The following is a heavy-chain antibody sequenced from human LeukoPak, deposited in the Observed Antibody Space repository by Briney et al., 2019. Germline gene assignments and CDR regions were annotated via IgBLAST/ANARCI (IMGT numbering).Heavy chain of an antibody. J-gene: IGHJ4*02. CDR3: ARDGGLYSVVLGADYNCFDY. CDR2: IWYDGSNK. Sequence: GRSLRLSCAASGFTFSSYGMHWVRQAPGKGLEWVAVIWYDGSNKYYADSVKGRFTISRDNSKNTLYLQMNSLRAEDTAVYYCARDGGLYSVVLGADYNCFDYWGQGTLVTVSS. CDR1: GFTFSSYG. D-gene: IGHD3-10*01. V-gene: IGHV3-33*01.